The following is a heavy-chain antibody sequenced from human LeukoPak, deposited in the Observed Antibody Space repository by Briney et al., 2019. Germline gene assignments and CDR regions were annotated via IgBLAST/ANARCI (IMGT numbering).Heavy chain of an antibody. D-gene: IGHD7-27*01. J-gene: IGHJ2*01. Sequence: RGSLRLACPASGFTSSPYAMSWVSQAPGKGLEWVSGVTASGASTYYADSVKGRFTISRDNSKNTLHLQMSSLRADDTAVYHCAKDPGDNLGHDWFFDLWGRGTLVTVSS. V-gene: IGHV3-23*01. CDR2: VTASGAST. CDR3: AKDPGDNLGHDWFFDL. CDR1: GFTSSPYA.